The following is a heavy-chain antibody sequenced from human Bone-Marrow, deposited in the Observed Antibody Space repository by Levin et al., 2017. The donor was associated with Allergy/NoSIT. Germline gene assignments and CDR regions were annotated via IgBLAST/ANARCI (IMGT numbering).Heavy chain of an antibody. Sequence: SLKISCAASGFTFDDFAMHWVRQVPGKGLEWVSGINWNRGIIGYADSVKDRFTISRDNARNSLFLQMNSLGPEDTALYYCAKGLNWGSPNAFDDWGQGPLVAVSS. V-gene: IGHV3-9*01. CDR3: AKGLNWGSPNAFDD. CDR1: GFTFDDFA. CDR2: INWNRGII. J-gene: IGHJ4*02. D-gene: IGHD7-27*01.